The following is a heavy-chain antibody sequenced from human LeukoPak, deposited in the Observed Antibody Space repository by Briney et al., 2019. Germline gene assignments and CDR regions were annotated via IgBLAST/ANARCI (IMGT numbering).Heavy chain of an antibody. D-gene: IGHD3-10*01. J-gene: IGHJ5*02. CDR1: GGTFSSYA. V-gene: IGHV1-69*04. CDR2: IIPILGIA. CDR3: ARSYVSGSYYNPNWFDP. Sequence: ASVKVSCKASGGTFSSYAISWVRQAPGQGLEWMGRIIPILGIANYAQKFQGRVTITADKSTSTAYMELSSLRSEDTAVYYCARSYVSGSYYNPNWFDPWGQGTLVTVSS.